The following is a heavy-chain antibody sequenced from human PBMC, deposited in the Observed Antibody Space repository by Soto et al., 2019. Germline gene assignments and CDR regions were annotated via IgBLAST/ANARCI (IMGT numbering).Heavy chain of an antibody. D-gene: IGHD2-2*01. V-gene: IGHV4-39*01. CDR3: ARLIRHRTGLSY. Sequence: SETLSLTCTVSGGSISSSSYYWGWIRQPPGKGLEWIGSIYYSGSTYYNPSLRSRVTISVDTSKDQFSLKLSSVTAADTAVYYFARLIRHRTGLSYWGQGTLVPVSS. CDR2: IYYSGST. CDR1: GGSISSSSYY. J-gene: IGHJ4*02.